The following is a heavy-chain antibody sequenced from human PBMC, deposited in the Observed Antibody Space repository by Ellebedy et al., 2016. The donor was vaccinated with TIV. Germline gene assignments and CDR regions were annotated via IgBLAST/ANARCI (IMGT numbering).Heavy chain of an antibody. D-gene: IGHD3-16*02. J-gene: IGHJ6*02. Sequence: AAPVKVSCKASGGTFSSYAISWVRQAPGQGLEWMGRIIPILGIANYAQKFQGRVTITADKSTSTAYMELSSLRSEDTAVYYCAFSVRGLSGYYYGMDVWGQGTTVTVSS. CDR1: GGTFSSYA. V-gene: IGHV1-69*04. CDR3: AFSVRGLSGYYYGMDV. CDR2: IIPILGIA.